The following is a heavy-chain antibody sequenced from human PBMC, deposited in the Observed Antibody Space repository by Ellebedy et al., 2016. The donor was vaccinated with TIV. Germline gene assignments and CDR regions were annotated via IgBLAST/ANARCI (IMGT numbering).Heavy chain of an antibody. D-gene: IGHD2-8*01. CDR3: ARSRGVRY. CDR1: GFTFSNYW. V-gene: IGHV3-7*03. Sequence: PSETLSLTCAASGFTFSNYWMTWVRQAPGKGPECVANIKQDGSEKYYVDSVKGRFTISRDNAKNSLYLQMNSLRAEDTAVYFCARSRGVRYWGQGTLVTVSS. J-gene: IGHJ4*02. CDR2: IKQDGSEK.